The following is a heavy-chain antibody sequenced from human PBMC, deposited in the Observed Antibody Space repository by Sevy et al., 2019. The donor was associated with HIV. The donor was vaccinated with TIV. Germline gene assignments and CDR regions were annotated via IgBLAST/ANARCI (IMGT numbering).Heavy chain of an antibody. CDR3: ARGGMGQGSGYSSYYYYYYGMDV. D-gene: IGHD3-3*01. V-gene: IGHV1-3*01. J-gene: IGHJ6*02. Sequence: ASVKVSCKASGYTFTSYAMRWVRQAPGQRLEWMGWINAGNGNTKYSQKFQGRVTITRDTSASTAYIELRSLRSEDTAVYYCARGGMGQGSGYSSYYYYYYGMDVWGQGTTVTVSS. CDR2: INAGNGNT. CDR1: GYTFTSYA.